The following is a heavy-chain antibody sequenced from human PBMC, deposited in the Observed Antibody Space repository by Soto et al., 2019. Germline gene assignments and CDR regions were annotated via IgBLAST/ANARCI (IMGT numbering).Heavy chain of an antibody. V-gene: IGHV3-33*01. CDR3: ARGSGHTYYYRDV. Sequence: QMQLVESGGGVVQPGRSLRLSCAASGFTFSRSGMQWVRQAPGKGLEWVAVIWYDGNNEYYADSVEGRFTISRDNSKNTLYLQTNSLRAEDTAVYYCARGSGHTYYYRDVWGKGTTVTVSS. J-gene: IGHJ6*03. CDR1: GFTFSRSG. CDR2: IWYDGNNE.